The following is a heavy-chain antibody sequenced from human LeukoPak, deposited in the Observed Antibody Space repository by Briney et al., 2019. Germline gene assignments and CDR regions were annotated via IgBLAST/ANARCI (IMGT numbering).Heavy chain of an antibody. J-gene: IGHJ3*01. CDR1: GIIVSDNY. CDR3: SRVNHFGSGGYRQRAIDV. Sequence: AGGSLRLSCAASGIIVSDNYMTWVRHVPGKGLEWVSTIYRDNSTYYADSVRGRFSISRDNSKTTMFLQMNNLRGEDSAVYYCSRVNHFGSGGYRQRAIDVWGQGTLVTASS. V-gene: IGHV3-53*01. CDR2: IYRDNST. D-gene: IGHD3-10*01.